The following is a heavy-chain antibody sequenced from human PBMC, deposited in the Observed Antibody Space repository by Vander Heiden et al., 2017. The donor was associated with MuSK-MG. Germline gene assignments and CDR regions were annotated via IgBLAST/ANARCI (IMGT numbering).Heavy chain of an antibody. D-gene: IGHD3-22*01. CDR2: ISSSSSYT. CDR1: GFTFSDSY. CDR3: ARVVAGPMIVVVITPYFDY. J-gene: IGHJ4*02. Sequence: QVQLVASGGGLVKPGGSLRLSCAASGFTFSDSYMGWIRQAPGKGLEWVSYISSSSSYTNYADSVKGRFTISRDNAKNSLYLQMNSLRAEDTAVYYCARVVAGPMIVVVITPYFDYWGQGTLVTVSS. V-gene: IGHV3-11*05.